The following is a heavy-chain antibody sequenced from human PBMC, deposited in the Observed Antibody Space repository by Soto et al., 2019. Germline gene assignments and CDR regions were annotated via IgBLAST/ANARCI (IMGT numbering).Heavy chain of an antibody. V-gene: IGHV3-33*01. CDR2: IWYDGSNK. CDR1: GFTFSSYG. CDR3: ARDDYDSSGYYYVDY. J-gene: IGHJ4*02. D-gene: IGHD3-22*01. Sequence: QVQLVESGGGVVQPGRSLRLSCAASGFTFSSYGMHWVRQAPGKGLEWVAVIWYDGSNKYYADSLKGRSTISRDNSKKTLYLQVNRLRAEDTAVYFCARDDYDSSGYYYVDYWGQGTLVTVSS.